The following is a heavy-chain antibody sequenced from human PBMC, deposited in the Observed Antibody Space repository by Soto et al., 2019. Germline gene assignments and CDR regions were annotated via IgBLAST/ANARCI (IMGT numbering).Heavy chain of an antibody. CDR2: IIPIFGTA. J-gene: IGHJ4*02. D-gene: IGHD2-15*01. V-gene: IGHV1-69*13. CDR3: ARQLISHCGSYTRWDLIFAY. Sequence: SVKVSCKASGGTFSSYGISWVRQAPGQGLEWVGGIIPIFGTANYAQKFQGRVTITADESTSTAYMELSSLRSEDTAVYYCARQLISHCGSYTRWDLIFAYWGQGSPVTVSS. CDR1: GGTFSSYG.